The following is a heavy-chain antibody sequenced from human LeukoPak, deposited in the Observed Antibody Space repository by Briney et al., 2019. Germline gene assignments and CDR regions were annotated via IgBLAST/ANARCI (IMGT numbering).Heavy chain of an antibody. CDR2: INNSGST. CDR3: ARGYSGYDSLDY. D-gene: IGHD5-12*01. V-gene: IGHV4-34*01. CDR1: GFSFSSYY. Sequence: SETLTLTCAAYGFSFSSYYMSRIRQPPGKGLEWIGEINNSGSTNYNPSLKSRFTISVDTSKNQFSLKLSSVTAADTAVYYCARGYSGYDSLDYWGQGTLVTVSS. J-gene: IGHJ4*02.